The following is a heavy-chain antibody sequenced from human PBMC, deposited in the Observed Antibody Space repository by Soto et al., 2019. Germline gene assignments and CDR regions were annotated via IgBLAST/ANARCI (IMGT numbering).Heavy chain of an antibody. J-gene: IGHJ5*02. V-gene: IGHV4-59*12. CDR3: AREQLVAKDTNWFDP. CDR2: IYYSGST. Sequence: PSETLSLTCTVSGGSISSYYWSWIRQPPGKGLEWIGYIYYSGSTNYNPSLKSRVTISVDTSKNQFSLKLSSVTAADTAVYYCAREQLVAKDTNWFDPWGQGTLVTVSS. D-gene: IGHD6-6*01. CDR1: GGSISSYY.